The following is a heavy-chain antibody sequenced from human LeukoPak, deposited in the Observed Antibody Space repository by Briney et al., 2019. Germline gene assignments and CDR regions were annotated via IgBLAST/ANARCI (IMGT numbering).Heavy chain of an antibody. CDR2: ITSSGGTT. D-gene: IGHD3-10*01. V-gene: IGHV3-23*01. CDR3: ATYGSGANYRSAFDD. CDR1: GFTFSGYA. Sequence: GGSLRLSCAASGFTFSGYAMSWVRQAPGEGLEWVSGITSSGGTTYYADSVKGRLTISRDNSKSTLYLEMNSLKAEDTAVYYCATYGSGANYRSAFDDWGQGTLVTVSS. J-gene: IGHJ4*02.